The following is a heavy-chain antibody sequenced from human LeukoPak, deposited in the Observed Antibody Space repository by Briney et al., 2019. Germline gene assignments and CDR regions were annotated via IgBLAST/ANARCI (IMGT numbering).Heavy chain of an antibody. V-gene: IGHV1-58*02. Sequence: SVKVSCEASGFTFTSSAMQWVRQARGQRLEWIGWIVVGSGNTNYAQKFQERVTITRDMSTSTAYMELSSLRSEDTAVYYCAESGYYSPLDNWGQGTLVTVSS. CDR1: GFTFTSSA. J-gene: IGHJ4*02. D-gene: IGHD5-12*01. CDR2: IVVGSGNT. CDR3: AESGYYSPLDN.